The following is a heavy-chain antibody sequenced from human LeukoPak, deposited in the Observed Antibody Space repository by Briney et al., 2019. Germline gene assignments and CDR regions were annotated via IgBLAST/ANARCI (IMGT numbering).Heavy chain of an antibody. Sequence: GASVKVSCKASGGTFSSYAISWVRQAPGQGLEWMGRIIPILGIANYAQKFQGRVTITVDKSTSTAYMELSSLRSEDTAVYYCARDHIFDDFWSGYYHYYGMDVWGQGTTVTVSS. D-gene: IGHD3-3*01. CDR3: ARDHIFDDFWSGYYHYYGMDV. CDR2: IIPILGIA. V-gene: IGHV1-69*04. CDR1: GGTFSSYA. J-gene: IGHJ6*02.